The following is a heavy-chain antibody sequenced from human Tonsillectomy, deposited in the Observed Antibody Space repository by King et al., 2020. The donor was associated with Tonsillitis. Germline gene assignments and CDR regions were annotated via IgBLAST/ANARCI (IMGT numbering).Heavy chain of an antibody. Sequence: VQLVESGGGLVPPGGSLRLSCAASGFTFSSYAMSWFRQAPGKGLEWVSGISASGAGPYYADAVKGRFTISRDNSKNTLSLQMNSLSAEATAVYYCAKDGSPLNAWGQGTLVTVSS. CDR1: GFTFSSYA. V-gene: IGHV3-23*04. CDR2: ISASGAGP. D-gene: IGHD5-12*01. J-gene: IGHJ5*02. CDR3: AKDGSPLNA.